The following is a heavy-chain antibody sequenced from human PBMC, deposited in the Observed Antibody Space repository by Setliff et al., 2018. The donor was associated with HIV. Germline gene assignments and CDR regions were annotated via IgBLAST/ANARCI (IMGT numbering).Heavy chain of an antibody. CDR2: IIPIFGTA. CDR1: GGTFSSYA. J-gene: IGHJ5*02. V-gene: IGHV1-69*13. Sequence: SVKVSCKASGGTFSSYAISWVQQAPGQGLEWMGGIIPIFGTANYAQKFQGRVTITADESTSTAYMELSSLRSEDTAVYYCGRDRTPYYYDSSGFNWFDPWGQGTLVTVSS. CDR3: GRDRTPYYYDSSGFNWFDP. D-gene: IGHD3-22*01.